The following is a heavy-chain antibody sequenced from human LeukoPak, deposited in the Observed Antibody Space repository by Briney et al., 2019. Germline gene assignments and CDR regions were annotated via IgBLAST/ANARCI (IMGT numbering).Heavy chain of an antibody. Sequence: GASVKVSCKASGGTFSSYAISWVRQAPGQGLEWMGGIIPIFGTANYAQKFQGRVTITTDESTSTAYMELSSLRSEDTAVYYCARELHDQLHWFDPWGQGTLVTVSS. J-gene: IGHJ5*02. V-gene: IGHV1-69*05. CDR2: IIPIFGTA. D-gene: IGHD2-2*01. CDR3: ARELHDQLHWFDP. CDR1: GGTFSSYA.